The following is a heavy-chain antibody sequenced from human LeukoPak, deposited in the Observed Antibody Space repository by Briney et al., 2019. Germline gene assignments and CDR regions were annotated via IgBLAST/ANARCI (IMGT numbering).Heavy chain of an antibody. CDR1: GFTFSSYS. J-gene: IGHJ4*02. V-gene: IGHV3-21*01. CDR2: INSSSSYI. CDR3: AIITHRSVPFDY. Sequence: GGSLRLSCAASGFTFSSYSMNWVRQAPGKGLEWVSSINSSSSYIYYADSVKGRFTISRDNAKNSLYLQMNSLRAEDTAVYYCAIITHRSVPFDYWGQGTLVTVSS. D-gene: IGHD1-14*01.